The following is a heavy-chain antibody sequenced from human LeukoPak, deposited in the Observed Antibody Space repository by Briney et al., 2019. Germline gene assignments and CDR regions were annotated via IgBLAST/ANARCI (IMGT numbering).Heavy chain of an antibody. V-gene: IGHV3-30*02. Sequence: GGSLRLSCVASGFSFRNYGMHWVRQAPGKGLEWVTFIRSDSSYKYYADSVKGRFTTSRDNSKSTLDLQMNSLRPEDTALYYCARGRGVSGNCYDYWGQGTLVTVSS. J-gene: IGHJ4*02. CDR1: GFSFRNYG. CDR3: ARGRGVSGNCYDY. CDR2: IRSDSSYK. D-gene: IGHD2-15*01.